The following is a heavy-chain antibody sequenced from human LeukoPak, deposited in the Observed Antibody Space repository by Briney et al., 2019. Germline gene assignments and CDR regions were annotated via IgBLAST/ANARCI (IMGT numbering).Heavy chain of an antibody. CDR1: GGSISSSSYY. CDR3: ARQNYYDSSGYTLVDY. CDR2: IYYSGST. Sequence: SETLSLTCTASGGSISSSSYYWGWIRQPPGKGLEWIGSIYYSGSTYYNPSLKSRVTISVDTSKNQFSLKLSSVTAADTAVYYCARQNYYDSSGYTLVDYWGQGTLVTVSS. D-gene: IGHD3-22*01. V-gene: IGHV4-39*01. J-gene: IGHJ4*02.